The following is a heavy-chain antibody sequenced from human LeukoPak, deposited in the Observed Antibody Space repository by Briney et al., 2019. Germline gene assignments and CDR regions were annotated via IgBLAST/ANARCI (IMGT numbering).Heavy chain of an antibody. D-gene: IGHD1-1*01. CDR1: GGSFSDYY. J-gene: IGHJ4*02. V-gene: IGHV4-34*01. CDR2: TNHSGNT. CDR3: ARVNWNDVLFT. Sequence: SETLSLTCAVYGGSFSDYYWSWIRQPPGKGLEWIVETNHSGNTNYNASLKSRATISVDTSRTQFSLKLSSVTAADTAVYYCARVNWNDVLFTWGPGTLVTVSS.